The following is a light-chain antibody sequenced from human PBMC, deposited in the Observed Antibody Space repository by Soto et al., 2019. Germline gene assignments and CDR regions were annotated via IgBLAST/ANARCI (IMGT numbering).Light chain of an antibody. CDR3: HQYDNWPKT. CDR1: QSVSGN. Sequence: EVVVTQSPATLSLSPGERSTLSCMASQSVSGNLAWYQQKPGQAPRLLIYGASTRATGIPARFSGSGSGTEFTLTISSLQSEDFAVYYCHQYDNWPKTFGQGTRLQIK. J-gene: IGKJ5*01. V-gene: IGKV3-15*01. CDR2: GAS.